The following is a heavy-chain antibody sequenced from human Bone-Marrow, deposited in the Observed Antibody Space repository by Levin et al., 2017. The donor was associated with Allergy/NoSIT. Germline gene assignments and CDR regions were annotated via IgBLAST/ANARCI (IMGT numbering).Heavy chain of an antibody. Sequence: SETLSLTCTVSGGSISPYYWNWIRQRPGKGLEWIGYVYYSGSTNYNPSLQSRVSISIDTSKNQFSLRLSSVTAADTAVYYCAREERSFYYGSGYDSWGQGTLVTVSS. CDR2: VYYSGST. D-gene: IGHD3-10*01. CDR3: AREERSFYYGSGYDS. V-gene: IGHV4-59*01. J-gene: IGHJ4*02. CDR1: GGSISPYY.